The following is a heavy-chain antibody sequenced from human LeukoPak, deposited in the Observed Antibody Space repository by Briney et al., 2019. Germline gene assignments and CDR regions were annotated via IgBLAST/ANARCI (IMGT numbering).Heavy chain of an antibody. CDR3: AELGITMIGGV. J-gene: IGHJ6*04. Sequence: GGSLRLSCAASGFTFSSYWMHWVRQAPGKGLVWVSRINTDGSKTTYADSVKGRFTMSRDSAKNTLYLQMNSLRAEDTAVYYCAELGITMIGGVWGKGTTVTISS. CDR1: GFTFSSYW. CDR2: INTDGSKT. V-gene: IGHV3-74*01. D-gene: IGHD3-10*02.